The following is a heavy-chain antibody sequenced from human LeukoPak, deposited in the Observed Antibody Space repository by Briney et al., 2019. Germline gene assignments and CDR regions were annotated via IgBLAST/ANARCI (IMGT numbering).Heavy chain of an antibody. CDR2: IYYSGST. CDR1: GGSVSSGSYY. J-gene: IGHJ6*04. Sequence: PSETLSLTCTVSGGSVSSGSYYWSWIRQPPGKGLEWIGYIYYSGSTNYNPSRKSRVTRSVDTSKNQFSLKLSSVTAADTAVYYCARTETGSYQLLTFSQYYYGMDVWGKGTTVTVSS. V-gene: IGHV4-61*01. D-gene: IGHD2-2*01. CDR3: ARTETGSYQLLTFSQYYYGMDV.